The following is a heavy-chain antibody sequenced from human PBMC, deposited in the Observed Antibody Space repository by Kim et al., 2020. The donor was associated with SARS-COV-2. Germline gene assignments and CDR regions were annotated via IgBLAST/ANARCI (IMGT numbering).Heavy chain of an antibody. V-gene: IGHV4-34*01. CDR1: GGSFSGYY. CDR3: ARGYCSSTSCRPKRAAGTVPAVYYFDY. J-gene: IGHJ4*02. Sequence: SETLSLTCAVYGGSFSGYYWSWIRQPPGKGLEWIGEINHSGSTNYNPSLKSRVTISVDTSKNQFSLKLSSVTAADTAVYYCARGYCSSTSCRPKRAAGTVPAVYYFDYWGQGTLVTVSS. CDR2: INHSGST. D-gene: IGHD2-2*01.